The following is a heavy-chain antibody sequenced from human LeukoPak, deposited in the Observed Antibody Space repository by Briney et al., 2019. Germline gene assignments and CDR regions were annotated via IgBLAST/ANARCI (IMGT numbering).Heavy chain of an antibody. CDR1: GYSFTGYF. Sequence: ASVKVSCKASGYSFTGYFILWMRQAPGQGLEWLGWINPHSGSTNYAPKFQGRVTSTRDTSINTVYLEVTSLRPDDTAIYYCARRGLAASSDSWGQRTLVTVSS. CDR3: ARRGLAASSDS. D-gene: IGHD2-15*01. CDR2: INPHSGST. J-gene: IGHJ4*02. V-gene: IGHV1-2*02.